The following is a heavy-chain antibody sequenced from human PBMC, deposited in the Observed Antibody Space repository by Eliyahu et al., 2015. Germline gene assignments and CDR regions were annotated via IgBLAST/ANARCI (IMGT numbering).Heavy chain of an antibody. CDR2: IINSGGTT. Sequence: EVXLLESGXGLVQPGGSLRISCXASGFTFSXYAXXWVRQAPGKGLEWVSIIINSGGTTYYADSVKGRFTISRDNSKNTVHLQMNRLRAEDTAIYYCAKDQGYSGGWYFFDHWGQGTLVTVSS. V-gene: IGHV3-23*01. D-gene: IGHD6-19*01. CDR1: GFTFSXYA. CDR3: AKDQGYSGGWYFFDH. J-gene: IGHJ4*02.